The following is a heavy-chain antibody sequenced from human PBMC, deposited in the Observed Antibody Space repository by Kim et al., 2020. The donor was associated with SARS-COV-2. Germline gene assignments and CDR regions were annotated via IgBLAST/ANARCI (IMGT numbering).Heavy chain of an antibody. J-gene: IGHJ5*02. V-gene: IGHV1-18*01. CDR3: TRDKPSGYYDSSGYYWFDP. CDR2: ISGYNGDT. D-gene: IGHD3-22*01. Sequence: ASVKVSCKASGYSFISYGISWVRQAPGQGLEWMGWISGYNGDTKYPEKFQGRVTMTTDTSTSTAYMELRRLRSDDTAVYYCTRDKPSGYYDSSGYYWFDPWGQGTLVTVSS. CDR1: GYSFISYG.